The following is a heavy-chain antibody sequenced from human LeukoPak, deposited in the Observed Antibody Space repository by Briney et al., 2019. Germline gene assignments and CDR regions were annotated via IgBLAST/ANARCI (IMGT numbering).Heavy chain of an antibody. D-gene: IGHD6-6*01. Sequence: SETLSLTCAVYGGSFSGYYWSWIRQPPGKGLEWIGEINHSGNTNYNPSLKSRVTISVDTSKNQFSLKLSSVTAADTAVYYCARDSSSSGPWGQGTLVTVSS. V-gene: IGHV4-34*01. CDR1: GGSFSGYY. CDR2: INHSGNT. J-gene: IGHJ5*02. CDR3: ARDSSSSGP.